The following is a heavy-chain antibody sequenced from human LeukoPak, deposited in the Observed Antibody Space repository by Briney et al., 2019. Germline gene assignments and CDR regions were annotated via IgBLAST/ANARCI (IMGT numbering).Heavy chain of an antibody. CDR3: AKERRITMIVVVINYFDY. D-gene: IGHD3-22*01. CDR2: IWYGGSNK. V-gene: IGHV3-33*06. CDR1: GFTFSSYG. Sequence: PGRSLRLSCAASGFTFSSYGMHWVRQAPGKGLEWVAVIWYGGSNKYYADSVKGRFTISRDNSKNTLYLQMNSLRAEDTAVYYCAKERRITMIVVVINYFDYWGQGTLVTVSS. J-gene: IGHJ4*02.